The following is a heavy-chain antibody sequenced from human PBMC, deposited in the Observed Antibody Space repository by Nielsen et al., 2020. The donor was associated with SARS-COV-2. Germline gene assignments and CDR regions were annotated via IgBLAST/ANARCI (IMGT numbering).Heavy chain of an antibody. D-gene: IGHD5-12*01. Sequence: GESLKISCAASGFSFSSYAMTWVRQAPGKGLEWVSSIGTTGDKTFYADSVKGRFTISRDNAKNSLYLQMNSLRAEDTAVYYCARVSGYSGYDHRFYYGMDVWGQGTTVTVSS. CDR2: IGTTGDKT. V-gene: IGHV3-48*01. CDR3: ARVSGYSGYDHRFYYGMDV. J-gene: IGHJ6*02. CDR1: GFSFSSYA.